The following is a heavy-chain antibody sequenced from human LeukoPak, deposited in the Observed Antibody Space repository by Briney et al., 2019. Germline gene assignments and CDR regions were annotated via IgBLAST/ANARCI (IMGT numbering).Heavy chain of an antibody. D-gene: IGHD6-13*01. CDR2: IRSRAYGGTT. CDR3: TRVGSSWCFDY. Sequence: GRSLRLSCTASGFTFGDYAMRWVRQAPGKGLEWVGFIRSRAYGGTTEYAASVKGRFTISRDDSKSIAYLQMNSLKTEDTAVYYCTRVGSSWCFDYWGQGTLVTVSS. V-gene: IGHV3-49*04. CDR1: GFTFGDYA. J-gene: IGHJ4*02.